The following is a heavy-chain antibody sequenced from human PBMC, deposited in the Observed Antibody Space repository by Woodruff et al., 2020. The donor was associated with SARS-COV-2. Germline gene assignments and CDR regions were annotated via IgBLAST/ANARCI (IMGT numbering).Heavy chain of an antibody. J-gene: IGHJ5*02. V-gene: IGHV4-34*01. Sequence: PSLKSRDTISVDTSKNQFSLKLSSVTAADTAVYYCARGRSFSGWYGRHNWFDPWGQGTLVTVSS. CDR3: ARGRSFSGWYGRHNWFDP. D-gene: IGHD6-19*01.